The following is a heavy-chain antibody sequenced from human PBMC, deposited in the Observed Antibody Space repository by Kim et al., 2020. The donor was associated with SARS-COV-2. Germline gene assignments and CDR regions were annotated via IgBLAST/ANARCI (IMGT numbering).Heavy chain of an antibody. CDR3: ARENVLLWFGELLTELSRYYYDGMDV. CDR2: IKQDGSEK. J-gene: IGHJ6*02. V-gene: IGHV3-7*01. Sequence: GGSLRLSCAASGFTFSSYWMSWVRQAPGKGLEWVANIKQDGSEKYYVDSVKGRFTISRDNAKNSLYLQMNSLRAEDTAVYYCARENVLLWFGELLTELSRYYYDGMDVWGQGTTVTVSS. CDR1: GFTFSSYW. D-gene: IGHD3-10*01.